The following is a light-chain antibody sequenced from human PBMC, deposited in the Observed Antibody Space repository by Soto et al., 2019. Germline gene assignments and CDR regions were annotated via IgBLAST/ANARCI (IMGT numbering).Light chain of an antibody. CDR1: RSDVGGYNY. J-gene: IGLJ1*01. CDR2: DVS. CDR3: SPYTSGSTDV. Sequence: QSALTEPASVSGSPGQSITISCTETRSDVGGYNYVSWYQQHPGKAPKLMIYDVSNRPSGISTRFSGSKSGNTASLTISGLQAEDEADYYCSPYTSGSTDVFGTGTKLTVL. V-gene: IGLV2-14*01.